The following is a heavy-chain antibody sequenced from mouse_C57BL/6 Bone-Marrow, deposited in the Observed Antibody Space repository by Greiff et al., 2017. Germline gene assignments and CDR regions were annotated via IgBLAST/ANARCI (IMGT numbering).Heavy chain of an antibody. J-gene: IGHJ4*01. D-gene: IGHD1-1*01. CDR2: IWTGGGT. CDR1: GFSLTSYA. Sequence: VKLVESGPGLVAPSQSLSITCTVSGFSLTSYAISWVRQPPGKGLEWLGVIWTGGGTNYNSALKSRLSISKDNSKSQVFLKMNSLQTDDTARYYCARNPDLLRYPYYYAMDYWGQGTSVTVSS. V-gene: IGHV2-9-1*01. CDR3: ARNPDLLRYPYYYAMDY.